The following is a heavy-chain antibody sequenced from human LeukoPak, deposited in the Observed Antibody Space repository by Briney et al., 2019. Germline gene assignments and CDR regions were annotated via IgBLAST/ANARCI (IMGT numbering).Heavy chain of an antibody. CDR1: GFTFSTYA. CDR2: ITASGGNT. Sequence: GGSLRLSCAASGFTFSTYAMGWVRQAPGKGLEWVSAITASGGNTYYADSVKGRFTISRDNSKNTLYLQVNSLRAEDTAVYYCAKGNGYSYGRYYFDYWGQGTLVTVSS. D-gene: IGHD5-18*01. V-gene: IGHV3-23*01. CDR3: AKGNGYSYGRYYFDY. J-gene: IGHJ4*02.